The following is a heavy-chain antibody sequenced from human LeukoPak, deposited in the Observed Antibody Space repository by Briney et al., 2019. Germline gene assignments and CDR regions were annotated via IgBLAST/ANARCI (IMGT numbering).Heavy chain of an antibody. V-gene: IGHV3-7*03. J-gene: IGHJ4*02. CDR2: IKQDGSQK. Sequence: GGSLRLSCAASGFTFTNYWMSWVRQAPGKGLEWLANIKQDGSQKYYVDSVKGQFTISRDNAKNSLYLQMNSLGAEDTAVYYCARDRDSNWYPYHDHWSQGTLVSVSS. D-gene: IGHD4-11*01. CDR1: GFTFTNYW. CDR3: ARDRDSNWYPYHDH.